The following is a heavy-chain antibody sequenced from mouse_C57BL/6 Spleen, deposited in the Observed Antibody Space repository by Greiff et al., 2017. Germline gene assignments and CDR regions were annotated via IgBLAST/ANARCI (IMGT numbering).Heavy chain of an antibody. CDR1: GYTFTSYW. CDR2: VYPGSGST. J-gene: IGHJ1*03. V-gene: IGHV1-55*01. D-gene: IGHD1-1*01. Sequence: QVQLQQPGAELVKPGASVKLSCKASGYTFTSYWITWVKQRPGQGLGWIGDVYPGSGSTNYNEKFKSKATLTVDTSSSTAYMQLSSLTSEDSAVYYCARYGGNWYFDVWGTGTTVTVSS. CDR3: ARYGGNWYFDV.